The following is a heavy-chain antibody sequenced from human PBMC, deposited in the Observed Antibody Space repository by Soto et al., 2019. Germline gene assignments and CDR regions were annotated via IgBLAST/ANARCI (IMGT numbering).Heavy chain of an antibody. Sequence: DSVKVSCKASAYTFTGYGMHWVRQAPGQGLEWMGWINPNSGGTNYAQKFQGWVTMTRDTSISTAYMELSRLRSDDTAVYYCARDRLNFGMDVWGQGTKVTVSS. V-gene: IGHV1-2*04. D-gene: IGHD2-8*01. CDR2: INPNSGGT. J-gene: IGHJ6*02. CDR3: ARDRLNFGMDV. CDR1: AYTFTGYG.